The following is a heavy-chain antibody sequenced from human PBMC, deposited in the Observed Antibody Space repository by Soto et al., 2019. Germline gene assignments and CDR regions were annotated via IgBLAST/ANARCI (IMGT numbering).Heavy chain of an antibody. V-gene: IGHV3-74*01. Sequence: EVQLVESGGGLVQPGGSLRLSCAASGFLFNTYWMFWVRQAPRKGLLWVSRIKSDGSSTNYAASVKGRFTISRDNAKNTLYLQIISLRAEDTAGYYFAIGGRDYNDRDYWGQGNLVSVSS. CDR2: IKSDGSST. J-gene: IGHJ4*02. CDR3: AIGGRDYNDRDY. D-gene: IGHD3-10*01. CDR1: GFLFNTYW.